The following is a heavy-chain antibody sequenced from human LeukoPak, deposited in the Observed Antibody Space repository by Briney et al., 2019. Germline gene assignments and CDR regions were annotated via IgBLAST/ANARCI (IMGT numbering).Heavy chain of an antibody. CDR2: TYYKSKWYN. J-gene: IGHJ3*02. Sequence: SQTLSLTCAISGDSVSSNSAAWSWIRQSPSRGLEWLGRTYYKSKWYNGYAVSVESRITINPDTSKNQFSLHLTSVTPEDTAVYYCARGGRTTGTTVGAFDIWGQGTMVTVSS. D-gene: IGHD1-7*01. CDR3: ARGGRTTGTTVGAFDI. V-gene: IGHV6-1*01. CDR1: GDSVSSNSAA.